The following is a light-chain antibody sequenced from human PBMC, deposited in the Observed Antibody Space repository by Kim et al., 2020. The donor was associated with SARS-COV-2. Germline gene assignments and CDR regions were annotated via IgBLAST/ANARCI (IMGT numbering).Light chain of an antibody. CDR3: QVWGTNSDHYV. J-gene: IGLJ1*01. Sequence: APGETARVTCGGNRIGTKSVHWYQQKPGQAPVLVIYYDSARPSGIPERFSGSNSGDTATLTISSVEAGDEADYYCQVWGTNSDHYVFATGTKVTVL. CDR2: YDS. V-gene: IGLV3-21*04. CDR1: RIGTKS.